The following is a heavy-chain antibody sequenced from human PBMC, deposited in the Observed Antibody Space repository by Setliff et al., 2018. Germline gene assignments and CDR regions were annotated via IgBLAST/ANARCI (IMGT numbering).Heavy chain of an antibody. CDR3: ARATIFGVAPYYYYYYGMDV. Sequence: PSETLSLTCTVSGGSISSSSYYWGWIRQPAGKGLEWIGHFHTGGSTIYYADSVKSRFTMSRDNAKNSLYLQMNSLRAEDTAVYYCARATIFGVAPYYYYYYGMDVWGQGTTVTVSS. CDR1: GGSISSSSYY. D-gene: IGHD3-3*01. V-gene: IGHV4-61*05. J-gene: IGHJ6*02. CDR2: FHTGGST.